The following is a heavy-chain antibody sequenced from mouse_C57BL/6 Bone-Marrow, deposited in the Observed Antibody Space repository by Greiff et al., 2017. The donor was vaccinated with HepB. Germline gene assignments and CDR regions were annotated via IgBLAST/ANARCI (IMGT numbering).Heavy chain of an antibody. CDR3: ASYYGSSRSGYFDD. CDR1: GYTFTSYW. J-gene: IGHJ2*01. CDR2: IYPGSGST. V-gene: IGHV1-55*01. D-gene: IGHD1-1*01. Sequence: QVQLQQPGAELVKPGASVKMSCKASGYTFTSYWITWVKQRPGQGLEWIGDIYPGSGSTNYNEKFKSKATLTVDTSSSTAYMQLSSLTSEDSAVYYCASYYGSSRSGYFDDWGQGTTLTVSS.